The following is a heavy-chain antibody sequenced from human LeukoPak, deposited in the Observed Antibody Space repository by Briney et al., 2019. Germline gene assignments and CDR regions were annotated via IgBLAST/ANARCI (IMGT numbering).Heavy chain of an antibody. J-gene: IGHJ2*01. CDR1: GGSISSSSYY. Sequence: SETLSLTCTVSGGSISSSSYYWGWIRQPPGKGLEWIGEINHSGSTNYNPSLKSRVTISVDTSKNQFSLKLSSVTAADTAVYYCARGLRYFDLWGRSTLVTVSS. CDR2: INHSGST. CDR3: ARGLRYFDL. V-gene: IGHV4-39*07. D-gene: IGHD2-21*01.